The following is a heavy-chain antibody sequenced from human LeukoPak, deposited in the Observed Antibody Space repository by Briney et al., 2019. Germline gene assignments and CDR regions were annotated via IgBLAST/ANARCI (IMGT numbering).Heavy chain of an antibody. D-gene: IGHD5-18*01. CDR2: MNPNSGNT. CDR3: ARDGTAPVAFDI. V-gene: IGHV1-8*03. Sequence: ASAKVSCKASGYTFTSYDINWVRQATGQGLEWMGWMNPNSGNTGYAQKFQGRVTITRDTSASTAYMELSSLRSEDTAVYYCARDGTAPVAFDIWGQGTMVTVSS. J-gene: IGHJ3*02. CDR1: GYTFTSYD.